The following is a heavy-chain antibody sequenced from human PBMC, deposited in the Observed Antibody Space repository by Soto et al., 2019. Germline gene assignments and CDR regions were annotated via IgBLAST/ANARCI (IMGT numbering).Heavy chain of an antibody. CDR3: AKDIVVVVAAGDAFDI. J-gene: IGHJ3*02. V-gene: IGHV3-23*01. CDR1: GFTFSSYA. D-gene: IGHD2-15*01. Sequence: GGSLRLSCAASGFTFSSYAMSWVRQAPGKGLEWVSGISGSGGRTYYADFVKGRFTISRDKSKNTLYLQMNSLRAEDTAVYYCAKDIVVVVAAGDAFDIWGQGTMVTVSS. CDR2: ISGSGGRT.